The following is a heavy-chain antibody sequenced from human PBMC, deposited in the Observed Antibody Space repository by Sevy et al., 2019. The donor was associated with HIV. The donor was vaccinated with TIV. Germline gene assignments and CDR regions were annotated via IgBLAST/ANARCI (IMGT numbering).Heavy chain of an antibody. J-gene: IGHJ4*02. CDR1: GGSISSGGYY. V-gene: IGHV4-31*03. Sequence: SETLSLTCTVSGGSISSGGYYWSWIRQHPGKGLEWIGYIYYSGSTYYNPSLKSRVTISVDTSKNQFSLKLSSVTAADTAVYYCARVRITMVRGDPLLYYFDYWGQRTLVTVSS. CDR2: IYYSGST. CDR3: ARVRITMVRGDPLLYYFDY. D-gene: IGHD3-10*01.